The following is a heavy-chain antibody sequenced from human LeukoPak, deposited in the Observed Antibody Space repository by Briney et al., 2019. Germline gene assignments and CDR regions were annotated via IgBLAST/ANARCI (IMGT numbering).Heavy chain of an antibody. CDR1: GFTFSSYS. Sequence: GGSLRLSCAASGFTFSSYSMNWVRQAPGKGLEWVSSISSSSSYIYYADSVKGRFTISRDNAKNSLYLQMNSLRAQDTAVYYCARVSLLRPWPSLDYWGQGTLVTVSS. CDR2: ISSSSSYI. V-gene: IGHV3-21*01. J-gene: IGHJ4*02. D-gene: IGHD5-12*01. CDR3: ARVSLLRPWPSLDY.